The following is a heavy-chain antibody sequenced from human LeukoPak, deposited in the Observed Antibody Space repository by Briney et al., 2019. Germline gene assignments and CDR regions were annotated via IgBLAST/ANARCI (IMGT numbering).Heavy chain of an antibody. CDR1: GGSFSGYY. Sequence: SETLSLTCAVYGGSFSGYYWSWIRQPPGKGLEWIGEINHSGSTNYNPSLKSRVTISVDTSKNQFSLKLSSVTAAGTAVYYCARVSVTSAARFDYWGQGTLVTVSS. J-gene: IGHJ4*02. CDR3: ARVSVTSAARFDY. V-gene: IGHV4-34*01. D-gene: IGHD6-6*01. CDR2: INHSGST.